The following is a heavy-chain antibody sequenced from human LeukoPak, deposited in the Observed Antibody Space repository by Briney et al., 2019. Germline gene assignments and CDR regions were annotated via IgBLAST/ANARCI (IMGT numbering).Heavy chain of an antibody. CDR2: INPNSGGT. CDR1: GYTFTGYY. D-gene: IGHD3-9*01. Sequence: ASVKVSCKASGYTFTGYYMHWVRQAPGQGLEWMGWINPNSGGTNYAQKFQGRVTMTRDASISTAYMELSSLGSEDTAVYYCATDMGPYDILTGYSDWGQGTLVTVSS. J-gene: IGHJ4*02. CDR3: ATDMGPYDILTGYSD. V-gene: IGHV1-2*02.